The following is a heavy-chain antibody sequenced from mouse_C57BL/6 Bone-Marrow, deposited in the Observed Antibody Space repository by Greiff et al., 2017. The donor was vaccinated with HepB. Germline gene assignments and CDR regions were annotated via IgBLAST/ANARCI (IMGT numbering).Heavy chain of an antibody. V-gene: IGHV5-12*01. CDR1: GFTFSDYY. J-gene: IGHJ2*01. CDR2: ISNGGGST. CDR3: ARRGTTVGYYFDY. D-gene: IGHD1-1*01. Sequence: EVQVMESGGGLVQPGGSLKLSCAASGFTFSDYYMYWVRQTPEKRLEWVAYISNGGGSTYYPDTVKGRFTISRDNAKNTLYLQMSRLKSEDTAMYYCARRGTTVGYYFDYWGQGTTLTVSS.